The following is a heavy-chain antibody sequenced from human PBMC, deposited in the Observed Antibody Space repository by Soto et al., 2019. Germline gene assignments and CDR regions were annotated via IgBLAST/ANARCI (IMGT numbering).Heavy chain of an antibody. J-gene: IGHJ5*02. V-gene: IGHV4-39*01. D-gene: IGHD2-2*01. CDR1: GGSISSSSYY. Sequence: SETLSITCTVSGGSISSSSYYWGWIRQPPGKGLEWIGSIYYSGSTYYNPSLKSRVTISVDTSKNQFSLKLSSVTAADTAVYYCARSVVVVPAAIDWFDPWGQGTLVTVSS. CDR3: ARSVVVVPAAIDWFDP. CDR2: IYYSGST.